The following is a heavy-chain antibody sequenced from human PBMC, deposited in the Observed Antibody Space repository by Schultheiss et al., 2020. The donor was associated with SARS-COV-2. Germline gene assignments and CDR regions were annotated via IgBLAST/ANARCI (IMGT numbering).Heavy chain of an antibody. CDR3: ARRGVGFDY. V-gene: IGHV1-2*04. D-gene: IGHD1-26*01. Sequence: GGSLRLSCKASGYTFTSYGFSWVRQAPGQGLEWMGWINPNSGGTNYAQKFQGWVTMTRDTSISTVYRELRGLRSDDTAVYYCARRGVGFDYWGQGTLVTVSS. CDR1: GYTFTSYG. J-gene: IGHJ4*02. CDR2: INPNSGGT.